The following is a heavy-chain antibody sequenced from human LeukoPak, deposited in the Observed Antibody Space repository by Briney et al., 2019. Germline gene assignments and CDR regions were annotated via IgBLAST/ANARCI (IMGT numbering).Heavy chain of an antibody. CDR3: ARSTSSWNERDY. J-gene: IGHJ4*02. CDR2: IFHSGTT. Sequence: SETLSLTCVVSDYSISSGYYWGWIRQPPGNGLEWIENIFHSGTTYYNPSLKSRVPLSVDTSKNQFSLKLSSVTPADTAVYYCARSTSSWNERDYWGQGTLVTVSS. D-gene: IGHD2-2*01. CDR1: DYSISSGYY. V-gene: IGHV4-38-2*01.